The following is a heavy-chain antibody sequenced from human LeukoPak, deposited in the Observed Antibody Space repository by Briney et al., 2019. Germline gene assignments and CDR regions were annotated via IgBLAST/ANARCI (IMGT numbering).Heavy chain of an antibody. J-gene: IGHJ4*02. CDR3: AHDLGYDDSGYRRAFDY. CDR1: EFSLSTSGVS. CDR2: IHWDDAK. V-gene: IGHV2-5*02. D-gene: IGHD3-22*01. Sequence: NESGPTLVNPTQTLTLTCTFSEFSLSTSGVSVGWIRQPPGKAPEWLALIHWDDAKRYSPSLKSRLTITKDTSKNQVVLTMTNMDPVDTATYYCAHDLGYDDSGYRRAFDYWGQGTLVTVSS.